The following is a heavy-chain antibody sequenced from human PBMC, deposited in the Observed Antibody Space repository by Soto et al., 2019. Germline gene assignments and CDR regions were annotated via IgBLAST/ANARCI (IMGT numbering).Heavy chain of an antibody. Sequence: SETLYLACTVSVHSLSSGAYYWSWIRQHPGKGLEWVGYIYFTGSTLYNPSLKSRLAISLDTSKNQFSLRLTSVTAADTAVYFCARDWGSSGWPNWGQGTMVTVSS. D-gene: IGHD6-19*01. J-gene: IGHJ4*02. CDR1: VHSLSSGAYY. V-gene: IGHV4-31*03. CDR2: IYFTGST. CDR3: ARDWGSSGWPN.